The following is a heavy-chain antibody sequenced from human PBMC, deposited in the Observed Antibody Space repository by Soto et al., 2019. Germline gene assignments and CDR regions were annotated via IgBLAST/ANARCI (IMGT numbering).Heavy chain of an antibody. Sequence: GGSLRLSCAVSGITLSLYGMHWVRQAPSKGLECVAFVSYEARKKYYADSVKGRFTISRDNSKNTLSLQLDSLRPEYTAVYYCAKGRDSTLLRWQYFKKWGR. CDR1: GITLSLYG. V-gene: IGHV3-30*18. CDR3: AKGRDSTLLRWQYFKK. D-gene: IGHD2-15*01. CDR2: VSYEARKK. J-gene: IGHJ2*01.